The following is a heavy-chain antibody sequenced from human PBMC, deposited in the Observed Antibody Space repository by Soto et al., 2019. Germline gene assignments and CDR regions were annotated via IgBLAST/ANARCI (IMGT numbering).Heavy chain of an antibody. D-gene: IGHD3-10*01. CDR1: GDTFNFYT. CDR2: IIPMLGMS. CDR3: ATNYGSGSTHFDN. Sequence: QVQLVQSGAEVKTPGSSVKVSCTASGDTFNFYTLSWVRQAPGQGLEWMGRIIPMLGMSNYAQKFQGRVTMIADKSTRTVYMVLSGLRSEDTALYYCATNYGSGSTHFDNWGQGTLVTXSS. V-gene: IGHV1-69*02. J-gene: IGHJ4*02.